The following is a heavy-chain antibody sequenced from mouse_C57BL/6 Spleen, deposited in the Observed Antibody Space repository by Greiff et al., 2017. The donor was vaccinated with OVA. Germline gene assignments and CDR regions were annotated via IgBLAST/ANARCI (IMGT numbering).Heavy chain of an antibody. CDR1: GYTFTDYE. V-gene: IGHV1-15*01. Sequence: QVQLQQSGAELVRPGASVTLSCKASGYTFTDYEMHWVKQTPVHGLEWIGAIDPETGGTAYNQKFKGKAILTADKSSSTAYMELRSLTSEDSAVYYCTGLYYRNVDYWGQGTTLTVSS. CDR3: TGLYYRNVDY. J-gene: IGHJ2*01. D-gene: IGHD2-14*01. CDR2: IDPETGGT.